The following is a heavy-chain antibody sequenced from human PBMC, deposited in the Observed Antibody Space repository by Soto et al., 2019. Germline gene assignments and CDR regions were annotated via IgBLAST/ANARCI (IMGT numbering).Heavy chain of an antibody. CDR1: GDPVSSFSYY. CDR3: AAKLGTTHYFDF. V-gene: IGHV4-31*03. D-gene: IGHD7-27*01. CDR2: IYHTGST. J-gene: IGHJ4*02. Sequence: SDTLSLTCSVSGDPVSSFSYYWTWVRQHPVKGLEWIGYIYHTGSTYYNPSLQSRLIMSIDTSKNQFSLHLYSVTAADTAVYFCAAKLGTTHYFDFWGQGSLVTVSS.